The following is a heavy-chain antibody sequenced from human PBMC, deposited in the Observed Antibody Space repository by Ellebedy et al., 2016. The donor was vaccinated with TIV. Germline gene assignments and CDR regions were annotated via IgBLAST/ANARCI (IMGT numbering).Heavy chain of an antibody. CDR2: ISWNSGRI. CDR1: GFMFDNYA. V-gene: IGHV3-9*01. J-gene: IGHJ4*02. Sequence: GGSLRLSXVGSGFMFDNYAMHWVRQAPGKGLEWVSGISWNSGRIYYADSVKGRFTISRDNAKNSLYLQMNSLRAEDTALYYCAKDIGQQVVPASGCVYWGQGTLVTVSS. CDR3: AKDIGQQVVPASGCVY. D-gene: IGHD6-6*01.